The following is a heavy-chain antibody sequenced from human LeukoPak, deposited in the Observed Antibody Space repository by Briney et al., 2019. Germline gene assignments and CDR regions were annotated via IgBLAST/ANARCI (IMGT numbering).Heavy chain of an antibody. V-gene: IGHV3-30-3*01. CDR1: GFTFSSYA. CDR3: AKTPQAAFDI. CDR2: ISYDGSNK. Sequence: PGGSLRLSCAASGFTFSSYAMHWVRQAPGKGLEWVAVISYDGSNKYYADSVKGRFTISRDNSKNTLYLQMNSLRAEDTAVYYCAKTPQAAFDIWGQGTMVTVSS. J-gene: IGHJ3*02.